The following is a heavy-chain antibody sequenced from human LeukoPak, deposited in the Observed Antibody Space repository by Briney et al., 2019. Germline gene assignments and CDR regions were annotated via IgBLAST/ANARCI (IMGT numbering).Heavy chain of an antibody. CDR2: INPNSGGT. V-gene: IGHV1-2*02. Sequence: GASVKVSCKASGYTFTAYYIHWVRQAPGQGLEWMGRINPNSGGTNYAQKFQGRVTMTRDTSISTAYMELSSLRAEDTAVYYCAKGSDPFRWFGEFIKLPRPIRHYYFDSWGQGTLVTVSS. D-gene: IGHD3-10*01. CDR3: AKGSDPFRWFGEFIKLPRPIRHYYFDS. J-gene: IGHJ4*02. CDR1: GYTFTAYY.